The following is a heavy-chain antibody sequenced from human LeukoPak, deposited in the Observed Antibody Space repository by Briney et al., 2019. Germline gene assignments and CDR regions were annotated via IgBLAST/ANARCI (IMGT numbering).Heavy chain of an antibody. J-gene: IGHJ3*02. CDR2: IYYSGST. CDR3: ARDQMTLEWWDAFDI. CDR1: GGSISSGDYY. D-gene: IGHD2-15*01. V-gene: IGHV4-30-4*01. Sequence: KPSETLSLTCTVSGGSISSGDYYWSWIRQPPGKGLEWIGYIYYSGSTYYNPSLKSRITISVDTSNNQFSLKLSSVTAADTAVYYCARDQMTLEWWDAFDIWGQGTMVTVSS.